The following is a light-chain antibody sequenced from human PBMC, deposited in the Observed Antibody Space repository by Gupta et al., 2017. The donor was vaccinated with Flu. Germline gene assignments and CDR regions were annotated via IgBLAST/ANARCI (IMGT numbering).Light chain of an antibody. J-gene: IGKJ1*01. CDR1: QSIASY. V-gene: IGKV1-39*01. CDR3: QQSSTTPHT. Sequence: DIQMTQSPSSLSASVGDRVTITCRASQSIASYVNWYQQKLGEAPKLLIYVASNLQSGVPSRFSGSGSGTDFTLTISSLKPEDFATYYCQQSSTTPHTFGQGTKVENK. CDR2: VAS.